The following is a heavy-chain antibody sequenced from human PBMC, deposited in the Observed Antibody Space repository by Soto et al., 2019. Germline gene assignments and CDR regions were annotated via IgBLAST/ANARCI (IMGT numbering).Heavy chain of an antibody. J-gene: IGHJ5*02. CDR3: AREQQRESVRFDP. CDR2: IIPILGIA. CDR1: GGTFSSYT. Sequence: QVQLVQSGAAVKKPGSSVKVSCKASGGTFSSYTISWVRQAPGQGLEWMGRIIPILGIANYAQKFQGRVTITADKSTSTAYMELSSLRSEDTAVYYCAREQQRESVRFDPWGQGTLVTVSS. D-gene: IGHD6-13*01. V-gene: IGHV1-69*08.